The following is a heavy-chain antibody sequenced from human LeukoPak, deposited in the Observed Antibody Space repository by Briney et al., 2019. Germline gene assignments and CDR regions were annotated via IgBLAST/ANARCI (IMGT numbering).Heavy chain of an antibody. CDR1: GFPFRSYA. D-gene: IGHD6-13*01. CDR3: AREGSSWYGYFDY. J-gene: IGHJ4*02. V-gene: IGHV3-30*04. Sequence: PGGSLRLSCAASGFPFRSYAMHWVRQAPGKGLEWVAVISYDGSSKYYAGSVKGRFTISRDNGKNSLDLQMNSLRADDTAVYYCAREGSSWYGYFDYWGQGTLVTVSS. CDR2: ISYDGSSK.